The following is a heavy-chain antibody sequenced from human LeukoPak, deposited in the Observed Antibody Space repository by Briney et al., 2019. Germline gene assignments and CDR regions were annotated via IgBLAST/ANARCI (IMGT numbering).Heavy chain of an antibody. D-gene: IGHD3-10*01. V-gene: IGHV1-69*13. CDR1: GYTFTSYG. J-gene: IGHJ4*02. CDR2: IIPIFGTA. Sequence: SVKVSCKASGYTFTSYGISWVRQAPGQGLEWMGGIIPIFGTANYAQKFQGRVTITADESTSTAYMELSSLRSEDTAVYYCARGGSGSYYPIYWGQGTLVTVSS. CDR3: ARGGSGSYYPIY.